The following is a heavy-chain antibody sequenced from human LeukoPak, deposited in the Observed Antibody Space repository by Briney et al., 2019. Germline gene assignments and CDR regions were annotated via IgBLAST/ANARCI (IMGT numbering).Heavy chain of an antibody. J-gene: IGHJ6*03. CDR3: ARDLGYDILTGYSHYMDV. Sequence: SETLSLTCTVSGGSISSYYWSWIRQPPGKGLEWIGYIYYSGSTNYNPSLKSRVTISVDTSKNQFSLKLSSVTAADTAVYYCARDLGYDILTGYSHYMDVWGKGTTVTVSS. CDR1: GGSISSYY. V-gene: IGHV4-59*01. CDR2: IYYSGST. D-gene: IGHD3-9*01.